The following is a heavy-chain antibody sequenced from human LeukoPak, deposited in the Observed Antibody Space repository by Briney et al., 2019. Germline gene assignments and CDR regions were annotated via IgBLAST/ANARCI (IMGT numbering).Heavy chain of an antibody. CDR1: GFTFSSYG. CDR2: ISYDGSNK. CDR3: AKVCDTAMVTARYYYYGMDV. Sequence: GGSLRLSCAASGFTFSSYGMHWVRQAPGKGLEWVAVISYDGSNKYYADSVKGRLTISRDNSKSTLYLQMNSLRAEDTAVCYCAKVCDTAMVTARYYYYGMDVWGQGTTVTVS. D-gene: IGHD5-18*01. V-gene: IGHV3-30*18. J-gene: IGHJ6*02.